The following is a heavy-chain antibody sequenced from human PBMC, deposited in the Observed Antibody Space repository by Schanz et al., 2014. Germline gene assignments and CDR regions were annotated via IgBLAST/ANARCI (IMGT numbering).Heavy chain of an antibody. CDR1: GGSMDTHY. CDR2: IYSSGIA. D-gene: IGHD2-21*01. Sequence: QVQLQESGPGLVKPSEALSLMCTVSGGSMDTHYWGWIRQPPGKGLEWIAFIYSSGIANYNPSLESRVPISVDTSKTQFPLRLPSVTAADTATYYCARRVVPATMGLYFDLWGQGTLVTVSS. CDR3: ARRVVPATMGLYFDL. V-gene: IGHV4-59*08. J-gene: IGHJ4*02.